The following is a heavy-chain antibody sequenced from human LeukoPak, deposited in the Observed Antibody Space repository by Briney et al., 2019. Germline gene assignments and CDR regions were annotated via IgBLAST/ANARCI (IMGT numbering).Heavy chain of an antibody. V-gene: IGHV3-33*08. D-gene: IGHD6-13*01. CDR3: ARDLSSSWSPGV. J-gene: IGHJ3*01. CDR2: IWYDGSNQ. CDR1: GFTFNNHW. Sequence: GGSLRLSCAASGFTFNNHWMSWVRQAPGKGLEWTAAIWYDGSNQYYPDSVKGRFTISRDNSKNTIYLQMNSLRIEDTAMYYCARDLSSSWSPGVWGQGTMVSVSS.